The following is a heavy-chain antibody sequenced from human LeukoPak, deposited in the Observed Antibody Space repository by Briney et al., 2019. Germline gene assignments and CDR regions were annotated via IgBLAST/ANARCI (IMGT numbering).Heavy chain of an antibody. J-gene: IGHJ4*02. V-gene: IGHV3-30*02. CDR2: IRYDGSNK. CDR1: GFTFSDYG. Sequence: GGSLRLSCVASGFTFSDYGMHWVRQAPGKGLEWVSFIRYDGSNKYYADSVKVRFTVSKDNSRNTVYLQINSLRAEDTAIYYCAKDQNFRNSDYWGQGTLVTVSS. CDR3: AKDQNFRNSDY. D-gene: IGHD5-24*01.